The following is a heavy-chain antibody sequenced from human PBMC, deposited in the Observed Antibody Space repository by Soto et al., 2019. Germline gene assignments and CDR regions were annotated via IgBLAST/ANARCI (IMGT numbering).Heavy chain of an antibody. CDR2: IWYDGSNK. J-gene: IGHJ4*02. CDR3: ARDGYCSGGSCYSVPVFDY. CDR1: GLPFGNYG. V-gene: IGHV3-33*01. D-gene: IGHD2-15*01. Sequence: RLPCAASGLPFGNYGVHRVLQAKSKGLEWVAVIWYDGSNKYYADSVKGRFTISRDNSKNTLYLQMNSLRAEDTAVYYCARDGYCSGGSCYSVPVFDYWGQGTLVTVSS.